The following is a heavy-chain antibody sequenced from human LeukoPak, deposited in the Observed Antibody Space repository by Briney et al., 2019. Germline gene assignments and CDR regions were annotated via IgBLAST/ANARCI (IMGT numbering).Heavy chain of an antibody. V-gene: IGHV5-51*01. CDR3: ARTLLSTLDAFDI. Sequence: GESLKISCEGSGYSFTSYWIAWVRQMHGKGLEWMGIIYPGDSDTRYSPSFQGQVTISADKSISTAYLQWSGLKASDTAMYYCARTLLSTLDAFDIWGQGTMVTVS. J-gene: IGHJ3*02. CDR1: GYSFTSYW. CDR2: IYPGDSDT. D-gene: IGHD1-26*01.